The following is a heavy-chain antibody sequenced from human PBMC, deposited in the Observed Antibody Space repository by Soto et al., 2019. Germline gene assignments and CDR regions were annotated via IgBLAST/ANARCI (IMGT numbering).Heavy chain of an antibody. J-gene: IGHJ4*02. D-gene: IGHD1-1*01. CDR3: AKDTSPEGWNPYYFDQ. CDR1: GFTFSRHA. V-gene: IGHV3-23*01. CDR2: ISGRGGST. Sequence: EEQLLESGGGLVQPGGSLRLSFAASGFTFSRHAITWVRRAPGKGLEWVSSISGRGGSTYYADSARGRFTISRDNSKNTVYLQMSSLRAEDTALYHCAKDTSPEGWNPYYFDQWGQGTLVTVSS.